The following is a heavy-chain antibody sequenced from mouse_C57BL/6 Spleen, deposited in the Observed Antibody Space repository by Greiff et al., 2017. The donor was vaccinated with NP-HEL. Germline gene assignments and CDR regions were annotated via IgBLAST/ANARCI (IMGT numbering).Heavy chain of an antibody. V-gene: IGHV1-81*01. CDR1: GYTFTSYG. D-gene: IGHD1-1*01. Sequence: QVQLQQSGAELARPGASVKLSCKASGYTFTSYGISWVKQRTGQGLEWIGEIYPRSGNTYYNEKFKGKATLTADKSSSTAYMELRSLTSEDSAVYFCARGTTVVATPAWFAYWGQGTLVTVSA. J-gene: IGHJ3*01. CDR2: IYPRSGNT. CDR3: ARGTTVVATPAWFAY.